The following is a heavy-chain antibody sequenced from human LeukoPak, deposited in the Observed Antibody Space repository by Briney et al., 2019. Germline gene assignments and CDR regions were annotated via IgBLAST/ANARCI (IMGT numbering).Heavy chain of an antibody. CDR2: IRSKGYGGTI. CDR1: GFTFGDYA. Sequence: PGGSLRLSCTASGFTFGDYAVSWFRQAPGKGLEWVGFIRSKGYGGTIEYAAAVKGRFTISRDDSRSIAYLQMNSLESEDTAIYYCARGRQQLGYWGQGTLVTVSS. J-gene: IGHJ4*02. D-gene: IGHD6-13*01. V-gene: IGHV3-49*03. CDR3: ARGRQQLGY.